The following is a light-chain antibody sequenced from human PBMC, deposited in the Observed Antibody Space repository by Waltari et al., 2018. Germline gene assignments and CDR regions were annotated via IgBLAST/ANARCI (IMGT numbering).Light chain of an antibody. CDR1: QRVSSN. V-gene: IGKV3-15*01. CDR3: QQYNNWPPYT. J-gene: IGKJ2*01. Sequence: ELVMTQSPATLSVSPGERATLSCRASQRVSSNLAWYQQQPGQAPRLLLYGASTRATGIPARFSGSGSGTEFTLTISSMQSEDFAVYYCQQYNNWPPYTFGQGTKLEIK. CDR2: GAS.